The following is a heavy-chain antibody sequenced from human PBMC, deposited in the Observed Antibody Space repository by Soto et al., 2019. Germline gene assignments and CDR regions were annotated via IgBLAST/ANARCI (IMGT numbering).Heavy chain of an antibody. V-gene: IGHV3-30-3*01. Sequence: GGSLRLSCAASGFTFSSYAMHWVRQAPGKGLEWVAVISYDGSNKYYADSVKGRFTISRDNSKNTLYLQMNSLRAEDTAVYYCEYYRGSAAGYYFDYWGQGTLVTVSS. CDR2: ISYDGSNK. CDR3: EYYRGSAAGYYFDY. CDR1: GFTFSSYA. D-gene: IGHD6-13*01. J-gene: IGHJ4*02.